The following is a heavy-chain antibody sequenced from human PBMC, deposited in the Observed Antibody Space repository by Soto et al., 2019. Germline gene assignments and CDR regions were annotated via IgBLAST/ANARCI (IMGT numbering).Heavy chain of an antibody. J-gene: IGHJ5*01. D-gene: IGHD2-15*01. CDR1: GVSLTTNNW. CDR2: SYQTGNT. Sequence: QVQLQESGPGLVKPSETLSLTCAVSGVSLTTNNWLTWVRRAPGKGLEWVGESYQTGNTNYNPSLNTQVIAALDKSKNQCFLKLTSVTAPAPALYCCARGGYCSGGSCSGWFDSWGEGTLVTVSS. CDR3: ARGGYCSGGSCSGWFDS. V-gene: IGHV4-4*01.